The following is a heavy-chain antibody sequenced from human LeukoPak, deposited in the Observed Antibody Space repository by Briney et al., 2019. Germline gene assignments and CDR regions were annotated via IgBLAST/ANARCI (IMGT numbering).Heavy chain of an antibody. D-gene: IGHD2-15*01. J-gene: IGHJ4*02. CDR3: ASFLGYCSGGSCYDLDC. CDR1: GFAFSNYG. V-gene: IGHV3-33*01. CDR2: IWSDGSNK. Sequence: GGSLRLSCAASGFAFSNYGMHWVRQAPGKGLEWVAVIWSDGSNKYYADSVKGRFTISRDNSNNTLYLQMNSLRAGDTAVYYCASFLGYCSGGSCYDLDCWGQGTLVTVSS.